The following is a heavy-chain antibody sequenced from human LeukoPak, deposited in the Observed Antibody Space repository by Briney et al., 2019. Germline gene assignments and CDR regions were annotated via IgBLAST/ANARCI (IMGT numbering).Heavy chain of an antibody. CDR3: AREGGYCSGGSCYLSGDRRAWHY. V-gene: IGHV3-21*01. CDR2: ISSSSSYI. D-gene: IGHD2-15*01. J-gene: IGHJ4*02. CDR1: GFTFSSYS. Sequence: GGSLRLSCAASGFTFSSYSMNWVRQAPGKGLEWVSSISSSSSYIYYADSVKGRFTISRDNAKNSLYLQMNGLRAEDTAVYYCAREGGYCSGGSCYLSGDRRAWHYWGQGTLVTVSS.